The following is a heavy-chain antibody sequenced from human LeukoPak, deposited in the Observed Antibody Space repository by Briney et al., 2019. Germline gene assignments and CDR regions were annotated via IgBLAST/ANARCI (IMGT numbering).Heavy chain of an antibody. CDR3: ARWGRGCSSTSCYKDTWFDP. CDR2: IIPIFGTA. D-gene: IGHD2-2*01. V-gene: IGHV1-69*01. Sequence: ASVKVSCKASGGTFSSYAISWVRQAPGQGLEWMGGIIPIFGTANYAQEFQGRVTITADESTSTAYMELSSLRSEDTAVYYCARWGRGCSSTSCYKDTWFDPWGQGTLVTVSS. J-gene: IGHJ5*02. CDR1: GGTFSSYA.